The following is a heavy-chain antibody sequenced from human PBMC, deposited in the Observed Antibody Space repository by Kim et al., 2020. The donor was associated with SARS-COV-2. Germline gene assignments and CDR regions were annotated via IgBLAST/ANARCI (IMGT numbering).Heavy chain of an antibody. Sequence: SETLSLTCTVSGGSISSYYWSWIRQPPGKGLEWIGYIYYSGSTNYNPSLKSRVTISVDTSKNQFSLKLSSVTAADTAVYYCARQGYSSGWYGVHPYYYDSSGYTSNYFDYWGQGTLVTVSS. J-gene: IGHJ4*02. CDR3: ARQGYSSGWYGVHPYYYDSSGYTSNYFDY. CDR1: GGSISSYY. CDR2: IYYSGST. D-gene: IGHD3-22*01. V-gene: IGHV4-59*08.